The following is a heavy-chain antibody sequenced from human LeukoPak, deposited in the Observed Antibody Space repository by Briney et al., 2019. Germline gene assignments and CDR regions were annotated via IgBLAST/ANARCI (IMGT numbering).Heavy chain of an antibody. V-gene: IGHV3-23*01. J-gene: IGHJ3*02. CDR2: ISGSGGST. D-gene: IGHD3-9*01. CDR1: GFTFSSYA. Sequence: PGGSLRLSCAASGFTFSSYAMSWVRQAPGKGLEWVSAISGSGGSTYYADSVKGRFTISRDNSKNTLYLQMNSLRAEDTAVYYCAKVSSLNYDILTGFPNLHAFDIWGQGTMVTVSS. CDR3: AKVSSLNYDILTGFPNLHAFDI.